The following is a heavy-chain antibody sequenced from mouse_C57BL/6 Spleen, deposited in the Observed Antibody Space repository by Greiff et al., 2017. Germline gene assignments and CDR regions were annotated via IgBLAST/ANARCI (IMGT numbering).Heavy chain of an antibody. Sequence: QVQLQQSGPGLVAPSQSLSITCTVSGFSLTSYCVDWVRQPPGKGLEWLGVIWGGGSTNYNSALMSNLSISTDNSKSQVFLKMNSLPNDDTAMYYCAKHGRDYGYAMDYWGQGTSVTVSS. V-gene: IGHV2-9*01. D-gene: IGHD2-4*01. J-gene: IGHJ4*01. CDR3: AKHGRDYGYAMDY. CDR2: IWGGGST. CDR1: GFSLTSYC.